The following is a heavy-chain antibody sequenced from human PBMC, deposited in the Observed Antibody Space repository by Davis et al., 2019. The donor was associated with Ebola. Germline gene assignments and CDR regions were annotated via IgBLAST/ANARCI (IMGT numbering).Heavy chain of an antibody. CDR1: GGSTNIFY. V-gene: IGHV4-59*01. D-gene: IGHD2-21*02. CDR2: VFYSGST. CDR3: VRGGDAWGDPSWFDP. Sequence: PSETLSLTCSVSGGSTNIFYWSWIRQTPGKGLEWIGSVFYSGSTNYNPSLKSRVTISIDTSKNHFSLKLSSVTAADTAVYYCVRGGDAWGDPSWFDPWGQGIRVTVSS. J-gene: IGHJ5*01.